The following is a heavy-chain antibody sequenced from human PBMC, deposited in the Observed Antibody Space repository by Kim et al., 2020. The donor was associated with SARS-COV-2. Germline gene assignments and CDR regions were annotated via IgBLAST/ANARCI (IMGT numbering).Heavy chain of an antibody. CDR2: IYYSGTT. Sequence: SETLSLTCTVSGGSISSGGYYWSWIRQHPGKGLEWIGYIYYSGTTRYNPSLKSRVTISIDTSKNQFSLKLTSVTAADTAVYYCARAGAWSSPGGVWGQGTLVTVSS. V-gene: IGHV4-31*03. CDR3: ARAGAWSSPGGV. J-gene: IGHJ1*01. D-gene: IGHD6-13*01. CDR1: GGSISSGGYY.